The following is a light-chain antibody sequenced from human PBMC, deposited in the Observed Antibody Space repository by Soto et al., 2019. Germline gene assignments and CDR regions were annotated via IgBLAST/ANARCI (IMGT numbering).Light chain of an antibody. Sequence: EIVLTQSPGTLSFSPGERATLSCRASQSLSSDSLAWYQQKPGRAPRLLIYGASSRATGIPDRFSGSGSGTDLTLTVSRLEPEDFAVFYCQQYGSSPPTFGQGTKVEIK. V-gene: IGKV3-20*01. CDR3: QQYGSSPPT. CDR1: QSLSSDS. CDR2: GAS. J-gene: IGKJ2*01.